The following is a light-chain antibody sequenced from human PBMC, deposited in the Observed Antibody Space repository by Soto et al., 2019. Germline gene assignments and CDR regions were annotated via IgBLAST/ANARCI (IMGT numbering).Light chain of an antibody. CDR3: QQVNSYPFP. V-gene: IGKV1-9*01. CDR1: QGISSF. J-gene: IGKJ3*01. CDR2: GAS. Sequence: DIQLTQSPPYLPASVGDRVTLICRASQGISSFLAWYQQKPGRAPKLLVYGASTVDRGVPSRFSGSGAGAEVTLTISKLQPEDFGTYYCQQVNSYPFPFHPGTIVDIK.